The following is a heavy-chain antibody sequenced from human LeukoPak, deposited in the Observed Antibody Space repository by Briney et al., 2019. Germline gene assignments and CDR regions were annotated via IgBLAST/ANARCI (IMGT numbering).Heavy chain of an antibody. Sequence: ASVKVSCKASGYTFTSYYMHWVRQAPGQGLEWMGIINPSGGSTSYAQKFQGRVTMTRDTSTRTVYMELSSLRSEDTAVYYCARGPIIVVVPAAMFDFDYWGQGTLVTVSS. CDR1: GYTFTSYY. CDR3: ARGPIIVVVPAAMFDFDY. V-gene: IGHV1-46*01. CDR2: INPSGGST. D-gene: IGHD2-2*01. J-gene: IGHJ4*02.